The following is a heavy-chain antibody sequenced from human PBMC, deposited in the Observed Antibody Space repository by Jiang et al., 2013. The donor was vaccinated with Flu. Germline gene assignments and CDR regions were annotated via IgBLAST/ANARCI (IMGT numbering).Heavy chain of an antibody. J-gene: IGHJ6*02. CDR1: GYTFTRYY. D-gene: IGHD3-3*01. CDR3: ARAPRNYDGYYYGMDV. Sequence: EVKKPGASVKVSCKTSGYTFTRYYVHWVRQVPGQGLEWMGIIDPNGGSTNYAQKFQGRVTVTSDTSTSTAYMELSSLRADDTAVYYCARAPRNYDGYYYGMDVWGQGTTVTVSS. CDR2: IDPNGGST. V-gene: IGHV1-46*01.